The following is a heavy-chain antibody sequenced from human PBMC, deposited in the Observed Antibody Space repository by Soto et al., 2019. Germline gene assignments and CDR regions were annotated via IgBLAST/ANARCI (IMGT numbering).Heavy chain of an antibody. Sequence: QVQLVQSGAEVMKPGASVKVSCKASGYTFTTNGISWVRQAPGQGLEWMGWISPDNGNTNYVEKFQGRVTMITDTPTSTAYMELRSLRSDDTAVYYCVRDVYLLTTTGGPDYWGQGTLVTVSS. D-gene: IGHD1-1*01. J-gene: IGHJ4*02. CDR1: GYTFTTNG. CDR3: VRDVYLLTTTGGPDY. V-gene: IGHV1-18*01. CDR2: ISPDNGNT.